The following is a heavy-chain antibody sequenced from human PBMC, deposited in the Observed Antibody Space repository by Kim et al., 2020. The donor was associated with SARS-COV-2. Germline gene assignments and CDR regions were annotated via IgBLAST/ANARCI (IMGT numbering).Heavy chain of an antibody. CDR1: GFSLTAFG. CDR3: VKDGAKAWGEWK. Sequence: GGSLRLSCAASGFSLTAFGMHWVRQAPGKGLEWVAVLAHDESEEHYADSVKGRFTISKNISKNMLYLQMNSLRHEDTAVYYCVKDGAKAWGEWKWGQGTLVTVSS. J-gene: IGHJ4*02. D-gene: IGHD1-26*01. CDR2: LAHDESEE. V-gene: IGHV3-30*02.